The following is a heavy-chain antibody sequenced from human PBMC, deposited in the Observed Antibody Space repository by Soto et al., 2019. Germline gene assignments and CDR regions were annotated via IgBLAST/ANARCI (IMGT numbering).Heavy chain of an antibody. V-gene: IGHV3-30*03. Sequence: GGSLRLSCAASGFTFSSYGMHWVRQAPGKGLEWVAVISYDGSNKYYADSVKGRFTISRDNSKNTLYLQMNSLRAEDTAVYYCATDLLMVYAIPYYFDYWGQGTLVTVSS. CDR1: GFTFSSYG. D-gene: IGHD2-8*01. CDR3: ATDLLMVYAIPYYFDY. J-gene: IGHJ4*02. CDR2: ISYDGSNK.